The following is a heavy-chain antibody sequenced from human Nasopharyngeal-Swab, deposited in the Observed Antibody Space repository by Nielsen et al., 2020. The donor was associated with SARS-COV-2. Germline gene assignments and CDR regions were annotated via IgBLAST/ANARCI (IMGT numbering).Heavy chain of an antibody. J-gene: IGHJ6*02. V-gene: IGHV3-7*03. CDR1: GFTFSSYW. CDR3: ARGGLGYNWNYFDPHYYYGMDV. D-gene: IGHD1-7*01. CDR2: IKQDGSEK. Sequence: GESLKISCAASGFTFSSYWMSWVRQAPGKGLEWVANIKQDGSEKYYVDSVKGRFTISRDNAKNSLYLQMNSLRAEDTAVYYCARGGLGYNWNYFDPHYYYGMDVWGQGTTVTVSS.